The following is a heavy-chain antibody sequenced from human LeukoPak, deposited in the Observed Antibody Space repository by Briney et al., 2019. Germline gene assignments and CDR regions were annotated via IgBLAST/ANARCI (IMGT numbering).Heavy chain of an antibody. J-gene: IGHJ5*02. Sequence: GASVKVSCKASVYTFSNYGISWVRQAPGQGLEWMGWMNPNSGGTKYQGRATMTRDTSISTAYMELSRLRSDDTAMYYCARDKLGLGELSLYDQWGQGTLVTVFS. CDR3: ARDKLGLGELSLYDQ. D-gene: IGHD3-16*02. CDR1: VYTFSNYG. V-gene: IGHV1-2*02. CDR2: MNPNSGGT.